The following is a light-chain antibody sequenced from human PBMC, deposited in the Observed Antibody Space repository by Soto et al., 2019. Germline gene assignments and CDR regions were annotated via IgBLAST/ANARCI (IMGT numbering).Light chain of an antibody. CDR3: QSFDSSLSVVV. CDR2: DNN. J-gene: IGLJ2*01. CDR1: SSNIGAGYA. V-gene: IGLV1-40*01. Sequence: QSALTQPPSVSGAPGQRITISCTGSSSNIGAGYAVHWYQNLPGTAPKLLIFDNNNRPSGVPDRFSGSKSGTSASLAITGLQAEDEVDYYCQSFDSSLSVVVFGGGTKLTVL.